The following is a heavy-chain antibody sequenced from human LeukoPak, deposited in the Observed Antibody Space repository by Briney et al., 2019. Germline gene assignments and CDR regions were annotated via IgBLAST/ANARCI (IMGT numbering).Heavy chain of an antibody. CDR3: TTGDLTVTTYYYYYGMDV. Sequence: GGSLRLSCAASGFTFSNAWMSWVRQAPGKGLEWVGRIKSKTDGGTTDYAAPVKGRFTISRDDSKNTLYLQMNSLKTEDTAVYYCTTGDLTVTTYYYYYGMDVWGQGTTVTVSS. CDR2: IKSKTDGGTT. CDR1: GFTFSNAW. V-gene: IGHV3-15*01. J-gene: IGHJ6*02. D-gene: IGHD4-17*01.